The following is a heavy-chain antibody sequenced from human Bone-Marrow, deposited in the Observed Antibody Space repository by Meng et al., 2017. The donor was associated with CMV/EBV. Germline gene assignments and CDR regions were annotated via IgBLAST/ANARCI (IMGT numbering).Heavy chain of an antibody. CDR3: ARDKEGILGH. J-gene: IGHJ4*02. V-gene: IGHV4-34*01. Sequence: LSRTCAVYGGSLSGYYWSWIRQPPGKGLEWIGEINHSGSTNYNPSLKSRVTISLDTSKNQFSLKLGSVTAADTAVYYCARDKEGILGHWGQGTLVTVSS. CDR1: GGSLSGYY. CDR2: INHSGST. D-gene: IGHD3/OR15-3a*01.